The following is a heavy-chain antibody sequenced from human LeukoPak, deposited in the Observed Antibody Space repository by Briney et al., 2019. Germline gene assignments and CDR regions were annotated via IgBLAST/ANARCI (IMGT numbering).Heavy chain of an antibody. V-gene: IGHV3-48*03. CDR1: GFTFSSYE. Sequence: PGGSLRLSCAASGFTFSSYEMNWVRQAPGKGLEWVSYISSSGSTIYYADSVKGRFTISRDNSKHTLYLQMSSLRPEDTAVYYCAKEGRWLRLGGAFDIWGQGTMVTVSS. D-gene: IGHD5-24*01. CDR3: AKEGRWLRLGGAFDI. J-gene: IGHJ3*02. CDR2: ISSSGSTI.